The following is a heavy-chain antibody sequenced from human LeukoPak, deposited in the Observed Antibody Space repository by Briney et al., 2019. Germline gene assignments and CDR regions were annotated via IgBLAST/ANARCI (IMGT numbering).Heavy chain of an antibody. CDR1: GGSISSYY. V-gene: IGHV4-4*07. D-gene: IGHD3-9*01. J-gene: IGHJ5*02. Sequence: SETLSLTCTVSGGSISSYYWSWIRQPAGKGLEWIGRIYTSGRTNYNPSLKSLVTMSVDTSKNQFSMKLSSVTAADTAVYYCARDAVATYDILTGYYLNWFDPWGQGTLVTVSS. CDR2: IYTSGRT. CDR3: ARDAVATYDILTGYYLNWFDP.